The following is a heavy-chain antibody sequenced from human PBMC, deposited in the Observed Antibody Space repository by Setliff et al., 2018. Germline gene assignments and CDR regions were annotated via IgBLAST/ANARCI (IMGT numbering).Heavy chain of an antibody. CDR1: GGSISEANYY. CDR3: ARESRFGYSGYDCAFDY. Sequence: LSLTCTVSGGSISEANYYWSWIRQPAGKGLEWIGHIYTRGSTNYNPSLRSRVSISVDTSKNHFSLRLSSVTAADTALYYCARESRFGYSGYDCAFDYWGQGMLVTVSS. D-gene: IGHD5-12*01. CDR2: IYTRGST. J-gene: IGHJ4*02. V-gene: IGHV4-61*09.